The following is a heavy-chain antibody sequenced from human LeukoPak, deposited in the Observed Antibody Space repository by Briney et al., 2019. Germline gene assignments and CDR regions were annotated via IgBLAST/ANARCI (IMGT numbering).Heavy chain of an antibody. D-gene: IGHD3-22*01. CDR2: ISSRSRTI. CDR1: GFTFSDYY. CDR3: ARDTYYYDSSGYYLMGGFDY. V-gene: IGHV3-11*04. Sequence: GGSLRLSCAASGFTFSDYYMSWIRQAPGKGLEWVSYISSRSRTIYYADSVKGRFTISRDNAKNSLYLQMNSLRAEDTAVYYCARDTYYYDSSGYYLMGGFDYWGQGTLVTVSS. J-gene: IGHJ4*02.